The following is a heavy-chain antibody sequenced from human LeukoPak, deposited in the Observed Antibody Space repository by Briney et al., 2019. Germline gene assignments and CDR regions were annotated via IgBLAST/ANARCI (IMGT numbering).Heavy chain of an antibody. CDR3: ARIRGGHGHHMCYNH. CDR1: GVSISDYY. J-gene: IGHJ5*02. D-gene: IGHD4-23*01. V-gene: IGHV4-34*01. Sequence: SETLSLTCAVSGVSISDYYWSWLRQCPGKGLEWIGEVSPGGYTNYNPSLKSRVIISEDPSESHLSLRLRSVTAADTAMYYCARIRGGHGHHMCYNHWAQGILVTVSS. CDR2: VSPGGYT.